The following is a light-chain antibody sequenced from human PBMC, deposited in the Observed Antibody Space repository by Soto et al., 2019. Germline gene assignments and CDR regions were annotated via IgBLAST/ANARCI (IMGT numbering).Light chain of an antibody. V-gene: IGLV2-14*01. CDR1: NREGCGYNY. CDR2: KVS. CDR3: SSYTSSSFYV. J-gene: IGLJ1*01. Sequence: QSVLTQPSSVSGSPGQSITISCTGTNREGCGYNYLSWYQQHLVKAPKHMIYKVSNRPSGVSNRFSCSKSGNTASLTISGLQAEDEADYYCSSYTSSSFYVFGTGTNVKVL.